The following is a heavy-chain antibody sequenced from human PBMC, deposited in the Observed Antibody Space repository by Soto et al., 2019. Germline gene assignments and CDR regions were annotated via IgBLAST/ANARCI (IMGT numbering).Heavy chain of an antibody. D-gene: IGHD2-2*02. J-gene: IGHJ4*02. V-gene: IGHV3-23*01. Sequence: DVQLLESGGDLVQPGGSLRLSCAASGFSFSSYDLGWVRQAPGKGLEWVSSISGSGNSTYYGDSVKGRFTSSRDNSKYTLHLQMNSLRAEDTAVYYCARGPSCSTASCYTSGLLDCWGQGTLVTVSS. CDR2: ISGSGNST. CDR1: GFSFSSYD. CDR3: ARGPSCSTASCYTSGLLDC.